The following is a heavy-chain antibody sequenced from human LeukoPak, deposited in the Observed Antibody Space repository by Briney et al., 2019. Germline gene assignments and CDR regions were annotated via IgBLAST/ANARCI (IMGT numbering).Heavy chain of an antibody. J-gene: IGHJ4*02. CDR2: IHYSGST. CDR3: ARGGYYSGTSGYYYAY. V-gene: IGHV4-61*08. D-gene: IGHD3-22*01. CDR1: GGSISSGGYY. Sequence: PSQTLSLTCTVSGGSISSGGYYWSWIRQPPGRGLEWIGYIHYSGSTNYNPSLKSRVTISMDTSKNQFSLKLTSVSAADTAVYYCARGGYYSGTSGYYYAYWGQGTLVTVSS.